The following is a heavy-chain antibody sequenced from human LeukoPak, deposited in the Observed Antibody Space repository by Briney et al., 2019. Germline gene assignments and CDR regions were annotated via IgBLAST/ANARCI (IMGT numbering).Heavy chain of an antibody. CDR3: ARDWNGSGWPTDY. CDR2: IKTDGSEE. D-gene: IGHD6-19*01. V-gene: IGHV3-7*05. CDR1: GFTFISHW. Sequence: PGGSLRLSCAASGFTFISHWMSWVRQAPGKGLEWVAIIKTDGSEEDYVDAVKGRFTISRDNAKNCLYLQMNNLRAEDTAVYYCARDWNGSGWPTDYWGQGTLVTVSS. J-gene: IGHJ4*02.